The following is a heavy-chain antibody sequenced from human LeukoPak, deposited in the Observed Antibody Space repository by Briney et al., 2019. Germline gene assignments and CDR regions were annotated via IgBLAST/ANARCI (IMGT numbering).Heavy chain of an antibody. CDR2: IKQDGSEK. CDR3: ARYSAAAGTGSWFDP. Sequence: GGSLRLSCEASGFTFGSYWMSWVRQAPGKGLEWVANIKQDGSEKYYVDSVKGRFTISRDNVKNSLYLQMNSLRAEETAVYYCARYSAAAGTGSWFDPWGQGTLVTVSS. J-gene: IGHJ5*02. D-gene: IGHD6-13*01. CDR1: GFTFGSYW. V-gene: IGHV3-7*01.